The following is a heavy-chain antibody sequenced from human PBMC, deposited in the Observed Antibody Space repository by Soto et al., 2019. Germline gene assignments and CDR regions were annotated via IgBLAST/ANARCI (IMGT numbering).Heavy chain of an antibody. D-gene: IGHD3-16*01. V-gene: IGHV5-51*01. J-gene: IGHJ4*02. CDR2: IYPGDSDA. Sequence: GESLKISCKGSGYSFATHWVGWVRQMPGKGLEWMGIIYPGDSDARYSPSFQGQVTISADESITTAYLQWASLKASDTAMYYCARSQFDYIWGTSGYFDSWGQGTLVTVSS. CDR1: GYSFATHW. CDR3: ARSQFDYIWGTSGYFDS.